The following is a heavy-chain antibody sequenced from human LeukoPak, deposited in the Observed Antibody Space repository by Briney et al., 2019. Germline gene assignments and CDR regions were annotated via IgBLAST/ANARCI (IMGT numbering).Heavy chain of an antibody. CDR1: GFTFSSYG. CDR2: ISYDGSNK. V-gene: IGHV3-30*18. Sequence: GSLRLSCAASGFTFSSYGMHWVRQAPGKGLEWVAVISYDGSNKYYADSVKGRFTISRDNSKNTLYLQMNSLRAVDTAVYYCAKHPSSGRDYWGQGTLVTVSS. D-gene: IGHD6-19*01. J-gene: IGHJ4*02. CDR3: AKHPSSGRDY.